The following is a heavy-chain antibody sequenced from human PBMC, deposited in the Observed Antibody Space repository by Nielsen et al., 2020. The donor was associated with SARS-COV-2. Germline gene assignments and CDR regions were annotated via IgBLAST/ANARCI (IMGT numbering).Heavy chain of an antibody. J-gene: IGHJ4*02. V-gene: IGHV1-69*13. D-gene: IGHD4-17*01. Sequence: SVKVSCKASGGTFSSYAISWVRQAPGQGLEWMGGIIPIFGTANYAQKFQGRVTITADESSSTAYMELSSLRSEDTAVYYCAADYYGEGGLYYFDYWGQGTLVTVSS. CDR2: IIPIFGTA. CDR3: AADYYGEGGLYYFDY. CDR1: GGTFSSYA.